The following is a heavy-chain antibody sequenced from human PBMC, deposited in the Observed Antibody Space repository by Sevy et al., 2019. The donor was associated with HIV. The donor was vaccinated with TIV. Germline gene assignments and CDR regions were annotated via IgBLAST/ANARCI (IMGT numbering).Heavy chain of an antibody. Sequence: GGSLRLSCAASRFTFSSDSMNWVRQAPGKGLEWVSSISSSSSYIYYAHSVKGRITISRDNAKNSLYLQMNSLRVEDTAVYYCATDLRDYDSSGYYYFGSYFDYWGQGTLVTVSS. J-gene: IGHJ4*02. D-gene: IGHD3-22*01. V-gene: IGHV3-21*01. CDR1: RFTFSSDS. CDR2: ISSSSSYI. CDR3: ATDLRDYDSSGYYYFGSYFDY.